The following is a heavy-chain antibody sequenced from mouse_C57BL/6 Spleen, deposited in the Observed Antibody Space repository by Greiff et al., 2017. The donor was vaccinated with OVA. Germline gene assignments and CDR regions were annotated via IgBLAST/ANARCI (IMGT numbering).Heavy chain of an antibody. J-gene: IGHJ2*01. CDR3: TRVYYDFYYFDY. Sequence: KLMESGEGLVKPGGSLKLSCAASGFTFSSYAMSWVRQTPEKRLEWVAYISSGGDYIYYADTVKGRFTISRDNARNTLYLQMSSLKSEDTAMYYCTRVYYDFYYFDYWGQGTTLSVAS. CDR1: GFTFSSYA. V-gene: IGHV5-9-1*02. D-gene: IGHD2-4*01. CDR2: ISSGGDYI.